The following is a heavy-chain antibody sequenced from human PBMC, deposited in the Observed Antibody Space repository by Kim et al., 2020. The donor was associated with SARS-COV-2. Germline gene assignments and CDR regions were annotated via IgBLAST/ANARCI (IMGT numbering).Heavy chain of an antibody. V-gene: IGHV3-23*01. CDR3: AKDSASWVAGKVAAFDI. D-gene: IGHD6-19*01. J-gene: IGHJ3*02. CDR2: ISGSGGST. CDR1: GFTFSSYA. Sequence: GGSLRLSCAASGFTFSSYAMSWVRQAPGKGLEWVSAISGSGGSTYYADSVKGRFTISRDNSKNTLYLQMNSLRAEDTAVYYCAKDSASWVAGKVAAFDIWGQGTMVTVSS.